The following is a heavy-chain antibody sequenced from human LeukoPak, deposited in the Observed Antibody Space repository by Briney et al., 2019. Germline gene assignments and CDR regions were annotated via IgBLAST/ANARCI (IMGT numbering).Heavy chain of an antibody. CDR1: GGSISSSSYY. CDR3: ARIDLYPDY. D-gene: IGHD3-16*01. J-gene: IGHJ4*02. V-gene: IGHV4-39*01. CDR2: IYYSGST. Sequence: SEILSLTCTVSGGSISSSSYYWGWIRQPPGKGLEWIGSIYYSGSTYYNPSLKSRVTISVDTSKNQFSLKLSSVTAADTAVYYCARIDLYPDYWGQGTLVTVSS.